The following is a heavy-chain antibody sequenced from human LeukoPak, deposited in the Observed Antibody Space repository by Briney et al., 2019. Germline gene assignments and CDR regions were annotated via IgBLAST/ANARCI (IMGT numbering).Heavy chain of an antibody. CDR1: GGSISSTSYY. CDR3: ARDWRMDWGSQAYWFDP. D-gene: IGHD3/OR15-3a*01. CDR2: IYYSGST. Sequence: SETLSLTCTVSGGSISSTSYYCCWIRQPPLKGLHWIGYIYYSGSTNYNPSLKSRVTISVDTSKNQFSLKLSSVTAADTAVYYCARDWRMDWGSQAYWFDPWGQGTLVTVSS. J-gene: IGHJ5*02. V-gene: IGHV4-61*01.